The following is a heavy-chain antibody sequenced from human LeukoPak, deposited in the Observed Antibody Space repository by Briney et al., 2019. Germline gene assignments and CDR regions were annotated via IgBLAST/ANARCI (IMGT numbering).Heavy chain of an antibody. J-gene: IGHJ3*02. CDR1: GFTFTSSA. D-gene: IGHD2-21*01. CDR2: IVVGSGNT. CDR3: AAAPSIHDAFDI. V-gene: IGHV1-58*02. Sequence: SVKVSCKASGFTFTSSAMQWVRQARGQRLEWIGWIVVGSGNTNCAQKFQERVTITRDMSTSTAYMELSSLRSEDTAVYYCAAAPSIHDAFDIWGQGTMVTVSS.